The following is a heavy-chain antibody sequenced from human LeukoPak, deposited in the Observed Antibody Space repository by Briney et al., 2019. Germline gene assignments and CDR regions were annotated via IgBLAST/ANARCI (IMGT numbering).Heavy chain of an antibody. D-gene: IGHD3-10*01. CDR1: GGSISSSSYY. Sequence: PSETLSLTCTVSGGSISSSSYYWGWIRQPPGKGLEWIGSIYYSGSTYYNPSLKSRVTISVDTSKNQFSLKLSSVTAADTAVYYCARSRGFRWFDPWGQGTLVTVSS. CDR2: IYYSGST. J-gene: IGHJ5*02. CDR3: ARSRGFRWFDP. V-gene: IGHV4-39*01.